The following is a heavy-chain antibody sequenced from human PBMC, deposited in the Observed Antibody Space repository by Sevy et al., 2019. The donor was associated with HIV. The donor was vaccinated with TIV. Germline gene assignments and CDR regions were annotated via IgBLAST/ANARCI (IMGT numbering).Heavy chain of an antibody. CDR3: AVEVPDVVSNWFDT. CDR1: GFAFIGRT. Sequence: LGGSLRLSCATSGFAFIGRTMIWVRQAPGKGLECVSSISSSGLKIYYADSVKGRFTTSRDNAKNSLFLQMNSLRVDDTAVYYCAVEVPDVVSNWFDTWGQGTQVTVSS. CDR2: ISSSGLKI. V-gene: IGHV3-21*06. D-gene: IGHD4-4*01. J-gene: IGHJ5*02.